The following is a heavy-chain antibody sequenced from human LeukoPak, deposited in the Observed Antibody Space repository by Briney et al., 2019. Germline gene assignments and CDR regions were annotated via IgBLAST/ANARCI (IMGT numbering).Heavy chain of an antibody. V-gene: IGHV4-59*12. CDR3: ARSHITFGGIIVPQFDY. CDR2: IYHSGST. CDR1: GGSISSYY. D-gene: IGHD3-16*02. J-gene: IGHJ4*02. Sequence: PSETLSLTCTVSGGSISSYYWNWIRQPPGKGLEWIGYIYHSGSTYYNASLKSRVTISLDRSKNQFSLKLSSVTAADTAVYYCARSHITFGGIIVPQFDYWGLGTLVTVSS.